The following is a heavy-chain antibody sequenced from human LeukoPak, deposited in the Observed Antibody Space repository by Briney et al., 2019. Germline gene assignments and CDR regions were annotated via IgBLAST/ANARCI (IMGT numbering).Heavy chain of an antibody. CDR1: GGSFSGYY. CDR3: ARAGVVVPAAILSIAARPGAFDI. V-gene: IGHV4-34*01. J-gene: IGHJ3*02. D-gene: IGHD2-2*02. CDR2: INHSGST. Sequence: ASETLSLTCAVYGGSFSGYYWSWIRQPPGKGLEWIGEINHSGSTNYNPSLKSRVTISVDTSKNQFSLKLSSVTAADTAVYYCARAGVVVPAAILSIAARPGAFDIWGQGTMVTVSS.